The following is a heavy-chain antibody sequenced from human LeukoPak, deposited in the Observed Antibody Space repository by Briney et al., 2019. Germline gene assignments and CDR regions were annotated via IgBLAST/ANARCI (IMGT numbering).Heavy chain of an antibody. D-gene: IGHD6-13*01. CDR3: ARESGYTYGA. CDR1: GFTFSSYS. CDR2: ISSSSTI. Sequence: PGGSLRLSCAASGFTFSSYSMNWVRQAPGKGLEWVSYISSSSTIYYADSVKGRFTISRDNAKNSLYLQMNSLRDEDTAVYYCARESGYTYGAWGQGTLVTVSS. V-gene: IGHV3-48*02. J-gene: IGHJ4*02.